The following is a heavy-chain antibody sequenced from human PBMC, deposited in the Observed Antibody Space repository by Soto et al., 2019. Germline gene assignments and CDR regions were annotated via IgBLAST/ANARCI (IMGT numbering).Heavy chain of an antibody. CDR2: ISKDGNSK. D-gene: IGHD3-10*01. CDR3: ARDPQGSYCYIDY. V-gene: IGHV3-30-3*01. Sequence: GGSRRLSGAASGFTFSXYAIHWVRQAPGKGLEWVTIISKDGNSKHYADSVKGRFTISRDNSKNTLFLQMNSLRAEDTAVYYCARDPQGSYCYIDYWGQGTPVTVSS. J-gene: IGHJ4*02. CDR1: GFTFSXYA.